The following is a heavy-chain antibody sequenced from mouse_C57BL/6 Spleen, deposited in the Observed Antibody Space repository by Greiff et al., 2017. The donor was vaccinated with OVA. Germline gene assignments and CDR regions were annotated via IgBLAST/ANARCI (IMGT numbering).Heavy chain of an antibody. CDR3: ARVYDGYGFAY. Sequence: DVKLVESGPGLVKPSQSLSLTCSVTGYSITSGYYWNWIRQFPGNKLEWMGYISYDGSNYYNPSLKNRISITRDTSKNQFFLKLNSVTTEDTATYYCARVYDGYGFAYWGQGTLVTVSA. J-gene: IGHJ3*01. D-gene: IGHD2-3*01. CDR1: GYSITSGYY. V-gene: IGHV3-6*01. CDR2: ISYDGSN.